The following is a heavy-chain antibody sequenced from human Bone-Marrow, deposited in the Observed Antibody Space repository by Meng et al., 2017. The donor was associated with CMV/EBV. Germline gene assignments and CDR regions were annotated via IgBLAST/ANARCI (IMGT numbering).Heavy chain of an antibody. V-gene: IGHV3-13*01. Sequence: GGSLRLSCAPSGFTFSSYDMLWVRQATGKGLEWVSAIGTAGDTYYPGSVKGRFTISRDNSKSTLYLQMNSLRSEYTAVYYCARDSKRGLPAAIYFQHWGQGNLVTVSS. CDR1: GFTFSSYD. D-gene: IGHD2-2*01. CDR3: ARDSKRGLPAAIYFQH. J-gene: IGHJ1*01. CDR2: IGTAGDT.